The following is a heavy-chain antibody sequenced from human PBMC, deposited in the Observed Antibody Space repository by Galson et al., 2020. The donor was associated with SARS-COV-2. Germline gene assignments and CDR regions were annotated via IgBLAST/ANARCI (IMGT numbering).Heavy chain of an antibody. J-gene: IGHJ3*02. CDR1: GFTVSSNY. CDR3: ARDGHGAAEQWLVPYDAFDI. CDR2: IYSGCST. D-gene: IGHD6-19*01. V-gene: IGHV3-66*01. Sequence: TGGSLRLSCSASGFTVSSNYISWVRQAPWKGLELVSGIYSGCSTYYADSVKGRFTISRDNSKNTLYLQMNSLRAEDTAVYYCARDGHGAAEQWLVPYDAFDIWGQGTMVTVSS.